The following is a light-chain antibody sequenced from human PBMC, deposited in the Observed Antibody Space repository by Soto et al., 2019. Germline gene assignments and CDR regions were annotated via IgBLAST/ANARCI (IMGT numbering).Light chain of an antibody. CDR2: LGS. V-gene: IGKV2-28*01. CDR3: MQALQTPT. Sequence: DIVMTQSPLSLPVTPGEPASISCRSSQSLLHSNGYYYLDWYLQKPGQSPQLLIYLGSNRASGVPDRFSCSGSGTDFTLKISRVEAEDVGVYYCMQALQTPTFGQGTKLEIK. CDR1: QSLLHSNGYYY. J-gene: IGKJ2*01.